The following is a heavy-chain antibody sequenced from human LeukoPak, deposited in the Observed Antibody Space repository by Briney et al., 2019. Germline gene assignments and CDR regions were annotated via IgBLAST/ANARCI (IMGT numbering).Heavy chain of an antibody. CDR3: ARDEPILVVPAARGPDAFDI. CDR2: ISAYNGNT. V-gene: IGHV1-18*01. D-gene: IGHD2-2*01. Sequence: ASVKVSCKASGYTFTSYGISWVRQAPGQGLEWMGWISAYNGNTNYAQKLQGRVTMTTDTSTSTAYMELRSLRSDDTAVYYCARDEPILVVPAARGPDAFDIWGQGTMVTVSS. J-gene: IGHJ3*02. CDR1: GYTFTSYG.